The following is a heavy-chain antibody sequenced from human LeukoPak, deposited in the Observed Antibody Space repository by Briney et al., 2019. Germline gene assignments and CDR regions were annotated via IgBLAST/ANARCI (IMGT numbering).Heavy chain of an antibody. CDR3: ARGHGQLIDY. Sequence: SQTLSLTFAISGDSVSINSAAWNWIRQSPTRGLEWLGSTYYRAKWYNDYAVAVKSQITINANTSKNHFSLQLNSVTPEDTAVYYCARGHGQLIDYWGQGTLVTVSS. CDR1: GDSVSINSAA. CDR2: TYYRAKWYN. D-gene: IGHD6-13*01. V-gene: IGHV6-1*01. J-gene: IGHJ4*02.